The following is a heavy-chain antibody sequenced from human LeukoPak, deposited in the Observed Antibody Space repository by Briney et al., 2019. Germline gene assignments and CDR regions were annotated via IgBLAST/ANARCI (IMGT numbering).Heavy chain of an antibody. D-gene: IGHD6-19*01. J-gene: IGHJ4*02. CDR3: ARQDSSGWARRIDY. CDR1: GGSINSGSYY. CDR2: IYYSGST. Sequence: SETLSLTCTVSGGSINSGSYYWNWIRQPAGKGLEWIGSIYYSGSTYYNPSLKSRVTISVDTSKNQFSLKLSSVTAADTAVYYCARQDSSGWARRIDYWGQGTLVTVSS. V-gene: IGHV4-39*01.